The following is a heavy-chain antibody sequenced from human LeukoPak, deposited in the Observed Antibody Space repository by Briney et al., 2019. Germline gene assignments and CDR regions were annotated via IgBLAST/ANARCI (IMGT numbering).Heavy chain of an antibody. J-gene: IGHJ5*02. CDR3: ATRGWNDRYWFDP. Sequence: SETLSLTCTVSGGSISSGGYYWGWIRQPPGKGLEWIGSIYYSGSTYYNPSLKSRVTISVDTSKNQFSLRLSSVTAADTAVYYCATRGWNDRYWFDPWGQGTLVTVSS. CDR1: GGSISSGGYY. D-gene: IGHD1-1*01. CDR2: IYYSGST. V-gene: IGHV4-39*01.